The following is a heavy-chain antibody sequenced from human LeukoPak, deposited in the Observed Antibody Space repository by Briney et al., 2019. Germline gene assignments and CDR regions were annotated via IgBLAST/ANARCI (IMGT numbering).Heavy chain of an antibody. V-gene: IGHV1-46*01. Sequence: GASVKVSCKASGYTFSNHYIHWVRQAPGQGLEWMGVINPSDASTNYAQKFPDRVTMTRDTSTTTVYMELSRLQSEDTAVYYCARHSSGFFRFFDYWGQGTLVTVSS. CDR2: INPSDAST. CDR3: ARHSSGFFRFFDY. D-gene: IGHD3-22*01. CDR1: GYTFSNHY. J-gene: IGHJ4*02.